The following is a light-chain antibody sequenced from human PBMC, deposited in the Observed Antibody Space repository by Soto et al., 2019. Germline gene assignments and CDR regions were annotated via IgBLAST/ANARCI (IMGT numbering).Light chain of an antibody. CDR3: SSYSGTNNYV. V-gene: IGLV2-8*01. CDR1: SSDVGSYDY. J-gene: IGLJ1*01. Sequence: QSALIQPPSVSGSPGQSVTISCTGTSSDVGSYDYVSWYQQHPGTVPKPMIYNVNTRPSGVPVRFSGSKSGNTASLTVSGLQAEDEADYYCSSYSGTNNYVFGTGTKLTVL. CDR2: NVN.